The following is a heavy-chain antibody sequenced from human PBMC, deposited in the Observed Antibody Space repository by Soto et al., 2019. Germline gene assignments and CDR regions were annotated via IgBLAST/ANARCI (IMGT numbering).Heavy chain of an antibody. D-gene: IGHD6-19*01. CDR2: IDASTGRT. Sequence: EVQLLESGGGLVQPGGSLRLSCAASGFAFSGYPMSWVRQTPGKGLEWVSGIDASTGRTDFADSVEGRFTISRDNSKITLYLQMNSLRVADTAIYYCAKDDSSGWYRSFDYWGQGTLVTVSS. CDR1: GFAFSGYP. V-gene: IGHV3-23*01. J-gene: IGHJ4*02. CDR3: AKDDSSGWYRSFDY.